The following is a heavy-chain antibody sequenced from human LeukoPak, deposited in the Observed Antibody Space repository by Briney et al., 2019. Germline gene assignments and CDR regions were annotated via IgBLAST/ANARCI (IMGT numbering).Heavy chain of an antibody. Sequence: ASVKVSCKASGYTFTGYYMHWVRQAPGQGLEWMGIINPSGGSTSYAQKFQGRVTMTRDTSTSTVYMELSSLRSEDTAVYYCARAQSLMGAIGDFDYWGQGTLVTVSS. CDR3: ARAQSLMGAIGDFDY. V-gene: IGHV1-46*01. D-gene: IGHD1-26*01. J-gene: IGHJ4*02. CDR2: INPSGGST. CDR1: GYTFTGYY.